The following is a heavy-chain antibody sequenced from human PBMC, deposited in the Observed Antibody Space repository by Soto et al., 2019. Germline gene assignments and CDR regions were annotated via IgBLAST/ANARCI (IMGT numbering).Heavy chain of an antibody. D-gene: IGHD6-19*01. V-gene: IGHV1-18*01. CDR1: GYTFTSSC. CDR3: ARGGGWYFDY. Sequence: GASVKVSCKASGYTFTSSCISWVRQAPGQGLEWMGWISAYNANTHSAQKLQGRVTMTTDTATSTAYMELRSLTSDDTAVYYCARGGGWYFDYWGQGTLVTVSS. J-gene: IGHJ4*02. CDR2: ISAYNANT.